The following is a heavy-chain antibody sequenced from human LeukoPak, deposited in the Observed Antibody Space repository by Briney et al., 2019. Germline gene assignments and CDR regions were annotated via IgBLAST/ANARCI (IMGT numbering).Heavy chain of an antibody. CDR2: INHRGST. J-gene: IGHJ6*02. CDR3: AREDTAMVIRVRSGMDV. CDR1: GGSFSGYY. V-gene: IGHV4-34*01. Sequence: SETLSLTCAVYGGSFSGYYWSWICQPPGKGLEWIGEINHRGSTNYNPSLKSRVTKSVDTSKNQFSLTLSSVTAADTAVYYCAREDTAMVIRVRSGMDVWGQGTTVTVSS. D-gene: IGHD5-18*01.